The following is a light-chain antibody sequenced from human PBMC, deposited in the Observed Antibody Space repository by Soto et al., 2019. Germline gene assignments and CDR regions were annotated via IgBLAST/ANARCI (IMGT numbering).Light chain of an antibody. CDR1: SSNIGATYN. Sequence: QSVLTQPPSVSGAPGQTVTISCTGRSSNIGATYNAHWYQHLPGTAPKLLIYDNTNRPSGVPDRFSGSKSGTSASLAITGLQADDEADYYCQSYDSSLRGVVFGGGTKLTVL. CDR2: DNT. J-gene: IGLJ2*01. V-gene: IGLV1-40*01. CDR3: QSYDSSLRGVV.